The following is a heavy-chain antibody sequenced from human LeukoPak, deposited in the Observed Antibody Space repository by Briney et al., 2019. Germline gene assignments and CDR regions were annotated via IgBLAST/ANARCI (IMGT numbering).Heavy chain of an antibody. D-gene: IGHD3-10*01. CDR3: ARVWRTPRPNYYGSGSYLGVGYYFDY. J-gene: IGHJ4*02. CDR2: TYYRSKWYN. Sequence: SQTLSLTCAISEDSVSSNSAAWNWIRRSPSRGLEWLGRTYYRSKWYNDYAVSVKSRITINPDTSKNQFSLQLNSVTPEDTAVYYCARVWRTPRPNYYGSGSYLGVGYYFDYWGQGTLVTVSS. CDR1: EDSVSSNSAA. V-gene: IGHV6-1*01.